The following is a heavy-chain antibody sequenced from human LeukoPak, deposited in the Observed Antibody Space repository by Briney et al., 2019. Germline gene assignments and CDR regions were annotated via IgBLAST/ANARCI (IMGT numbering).Heavy chain of an antibody. CDR1: GFSLNGYS. V-gene: IGHV3-48*04. CDR2: ISMSGGTT. D-gene: IGHD6-6*01. J-gene: IGHJ4*02. CDR3: AREGSSSGRFGY. Sequence: PGGSLRLSCVASGFSLNGYSMNWVRQAPGKGLEWVSCISMSGGTTYFADSVKGRFTISRDNAKNSLYLQMNSLRAEDTAVYYCAREGSSSGRFGYWGQGTLVTVSS.